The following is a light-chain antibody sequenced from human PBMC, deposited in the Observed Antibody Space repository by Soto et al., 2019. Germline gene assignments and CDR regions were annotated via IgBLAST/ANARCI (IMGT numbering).Light chain of an antibody. CDR3: SSHTSRVPRV. CDR1: SSDVGGYNY. V-gene: IGLV2-14*01. CDR2: DVS. J-gene: IGLJ1*01. Sequence: SVLTQPASVSGSPGQSITISCTGTSSDVGGYNYVSWYQQHPGKAPKLMIYDVSNRPSGVSNRFSGSKSGNTASLTISGLQAEAEADYYCSSHTSRVPRVFGTGPKVTVL.